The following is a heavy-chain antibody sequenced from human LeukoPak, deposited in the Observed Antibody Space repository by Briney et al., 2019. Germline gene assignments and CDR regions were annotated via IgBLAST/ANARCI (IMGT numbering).Heavy chain of an antibody. CDR2: ISSSGSTI. Sequence: PGGSLRLSCAASGFTFSNHEMNWVRQASGKGLEWVSYISSSGSTIYYADSVKGRFTISRDNAKNSLDLQMNSLRAEDTAVYYCARESDFWSGYYSVLDYWGQGTLVTVSS. CDR1: GFTFSNHE. V-gene: IGHV3-48*03. D-gene: IGHD3-3*01. J-gene: IGHJ4*02. CDR3: ARESDFWSGYYSVLDY.